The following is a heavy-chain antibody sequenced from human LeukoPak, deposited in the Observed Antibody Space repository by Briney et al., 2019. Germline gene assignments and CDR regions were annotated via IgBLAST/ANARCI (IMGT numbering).Heavy chain of an antibody. CDR1: GGSISSGSYY. V-gene: IGHV4-61*02. CDR2: IYTSGST. D-gene: IGHD5-18*01. Sequence: SETLSLTCPVSGGSISSGSYYWSWIRQPAGKGLEWIGRIYTSGSTNYNPSLKSRVTISVDTSKNQFSLKVGSMTAADTAVYYCARAGGYGLIDYWGQGTMVTVSS. CDR3: ARAGGYGLIDY. J-gene: IGHJ4*02.